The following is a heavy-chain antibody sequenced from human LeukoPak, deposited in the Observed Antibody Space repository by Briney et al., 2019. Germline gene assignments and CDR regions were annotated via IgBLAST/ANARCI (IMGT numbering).Heavy chain of an antibody. Sequence: GASVKVSCKASGYTFPSYFMHWVRQAPGQGLEWMGIINPNSGGTNYAQKFQGWVTMTRDTSISTAYMELSRLRSDDTAVYYCARDYGGWFDPWGQGTLVTVSS. CDR1: GYTFPSYF. J-gene: IGHJ5*02. CDR2: INPNSGGT. CDR3: ARDYGGWFDP. D-gene: IGHD4-23*01. V-gene: IGHV1-2*04.